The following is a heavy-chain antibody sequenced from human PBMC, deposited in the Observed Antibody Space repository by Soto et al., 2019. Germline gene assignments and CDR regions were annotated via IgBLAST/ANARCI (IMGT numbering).Heavy chain of an antibody. D-gene: IGHD2-21*02. CDR3: IQSRCGGDCLQSYASHYYYGLDV. CDR2: IYWDDDK. V-gene: IGHV2-5*02. CDR1: GFSLSTSGVG. Sequence: QITLKESGPTLVKPTQTLTLTCTFSGFSLSTSGVGVGWIRQPPGKALEWLVLIYWDDDKRYSPSLRSRLTISKDTSNNQVVLTMTNMDPADTATYYCIQSRCGGDCLQSYASHYYYGLDVWGQGTTVAVSS. J-gene: IGHJ6*02.